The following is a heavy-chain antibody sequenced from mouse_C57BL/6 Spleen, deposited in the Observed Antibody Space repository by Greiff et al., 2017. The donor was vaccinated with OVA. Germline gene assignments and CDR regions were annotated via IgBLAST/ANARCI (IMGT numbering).Heavy chain of an antibody. CDR3: ARDPGRLDV. J-gene: IGHJ1*03. V-gene: IGHV5-4*01. Sequence: EVQRVESGGGLVKPGGSLKLSCAASGFTFSSYAMSWVRQTPEKRLEWVATISDGGSYTYYPDNVKGRFTISRDNAKNNLYLQMSHLKSEDTAMYYCARDPGRLDVWGTGTTVTVSS. CDR2: ISDGGSYT. CDR1: GFTFSSYA.